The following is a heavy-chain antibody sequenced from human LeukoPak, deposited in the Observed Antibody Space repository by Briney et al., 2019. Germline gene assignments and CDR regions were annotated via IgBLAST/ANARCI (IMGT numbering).Heavy chain of an antibody. D-gene: IGHD2-2*01. CDR2: IYHSGST. J-gene: IGHJ5*02. CDR1: GYSISSGYY. Sequence: PSETLSLTCTVSGYSISSGYYWGWIRQPPGKGLEWIGSIYHSGSTYYNPSLKSRVTISVDRSKNQFSLKLGSVTAADTAVYYCASGGDQPLGFDPWGQGTLVTVSS. V-gene: IGHV4-38-2*02. CDR3: ASGGDQPLGFDP.